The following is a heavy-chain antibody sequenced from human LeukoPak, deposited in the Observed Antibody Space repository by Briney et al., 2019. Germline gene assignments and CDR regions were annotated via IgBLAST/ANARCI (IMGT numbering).Heavy chain of an antibody. V-gene: IGHV1-24*01. CDR2: FDPEDVET. J-gene: IGHJ4*02. CDR1: GYTLTELA. CDR3: ATYSGYAAY. D-gene: IGHD5-12*01. Sequence: ASVKVSCKVSGYTLTELAIHWVRQAPGRGLEWMGGFDPEDVETIYAQKFQGRVTMTEDTYTDTAYMELSSLRSEDTAVYYCATYSGYAAYWGQGTLVSVSS.